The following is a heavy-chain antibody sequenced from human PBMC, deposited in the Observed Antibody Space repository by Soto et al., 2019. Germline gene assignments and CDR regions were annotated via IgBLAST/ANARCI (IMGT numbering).Heavy chain of an antibody. V-gene: IGHV4-38-2*01. CDR3: ARGTGQSGSDWHFDY. Sequence: PSETLSLTCAVSGYSINNGYYWGWIRQSPGKGLEWIGSIYHSGSTYYNPSLKSRVTISQDTSKNHFSLKLSSVTAADTAVYYCARGTGQSGSDWHFDYSGQRALVTVSS. J-gene: IGHJ4*02. CDR1: GYSINNGYY. CDR2: IYHSGST. D-gene: IGHD1-26*01.